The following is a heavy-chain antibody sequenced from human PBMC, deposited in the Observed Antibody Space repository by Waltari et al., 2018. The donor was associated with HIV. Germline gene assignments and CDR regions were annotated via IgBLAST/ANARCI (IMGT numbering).Heavy chain of an antibody. J-gene: IGHJ6*02. CDR2: ISSSSSYI. Sequence: EVQLVESGGGLVKPGGSLRLSCAASGFTFSSYSMNWVRQAPGKGLEWVSSISSSSSYIYYADSVKGRFTISRDNAKNSLYLQMNSLRAEDTAVYYCARAPGRPWGSGNYYGMDVWGQGTTVTVSS. V-gene: IGHV3-21*01. CDR3: ARAPGRPWGSGNYYGMDV. CDR1: GFTFSSYS. D-gene: IGHD3-10*01.